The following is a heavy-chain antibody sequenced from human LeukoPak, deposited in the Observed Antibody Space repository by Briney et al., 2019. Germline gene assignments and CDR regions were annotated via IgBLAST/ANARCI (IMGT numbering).Heavy chain of an antibody. J-gene: IGHJ4*02. Sequence: PSETLSLTCTVSGYSISSGYYWGWIRQPPGKGLEWIGSIYHSGNAYYNPSLKSRVTISVDTSKNQFSLKLSFVAAADTAVYYCATTMTTDQEIDYWGQGTLVTVSS. CDR3: ATTMTTDQEIDY. CDR2: IYHSGNA. V-gene: IGHV4-38-2*02. CDR1: GYSISSGYY. D-gene: IGHD4-11*01.